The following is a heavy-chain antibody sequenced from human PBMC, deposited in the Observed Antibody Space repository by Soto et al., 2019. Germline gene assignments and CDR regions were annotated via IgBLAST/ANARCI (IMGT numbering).Heavy chain of an antibody. CDR3: ARAPPKYDILTGYYYYGMDV. J-gene: IGHJ6*02. CDR2: IFYSGRS. D-gene: IGHD3-9*01. V-gene: IGHV4-39*01. Sequence: SETLSLTCTVSGDSISSRSYYWGWIRQPPGKGLEWIGTIFYSGRSYYNPSLKSRVTISVDTSKNQFSLKLSSVTAADTAVYYCARAPPKYDILTGYYYYGMDVWGQGTTVTAP. CDR1: GDSISSRSYY.